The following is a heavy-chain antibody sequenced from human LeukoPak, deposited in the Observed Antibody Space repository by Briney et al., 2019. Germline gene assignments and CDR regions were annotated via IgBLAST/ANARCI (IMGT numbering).Heavy chain of an antibody. J-gene: IGHJ5*02. CDR3: ARRMTTRPNWFDP. D-gene: IGHD4-17*01. Sequence: ASVKVSCKASGYTFTSYDINWVRQATGQGLEWMGWMNPNSGNTGYAQKFQGRVTMTRNTSISTAYMELSSLRSEDTAVYYCARRMTTRPNWFDPWGQGTLVTVSS. CDR2: MNPNSGNT. V-gene: IGHV1-8*01. CDR1: GYTFTSYD.